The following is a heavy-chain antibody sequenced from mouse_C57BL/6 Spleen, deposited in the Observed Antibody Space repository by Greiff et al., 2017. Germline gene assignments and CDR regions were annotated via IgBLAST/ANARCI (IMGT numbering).Heavy chain of an antibody. Sequence: QVQLKQPGAELVKPGASVKMSCKASGYTFTSYWITWVKQRPGQGLEWIGDIYPGSGSTNYNEKFKSKATLTVDTSSSTAYMQRCSLTSEDSAVYYCARRLVDYFDNWGQGTSLTVSS. CDR2: IYPGSGST. V-gene: IGHV1-55*01. D-gene: IGHD1-3*01. CDR1: GYTFTSYW. J-gene: IGHJ2*02. CDR3: ARRLVDYFDN.